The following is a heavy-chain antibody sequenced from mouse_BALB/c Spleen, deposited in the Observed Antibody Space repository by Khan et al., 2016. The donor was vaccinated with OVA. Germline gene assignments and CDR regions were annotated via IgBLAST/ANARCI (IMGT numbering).Heavy chain of an antibody. CDR1: GYTFTDYA. D-gene: IGHD2-3*01. J-gene: IGHJ2*01. V-gene: IGHV1S137*01. Sequence: VELVESGPELVRPGVSVKISCKGSGYTFTDYAMYWVKQSHAKSLEWIGLISTYSGNTNYNQKFKHKATMTVDKSSSTAYMELARLTSEDSAIYYCARPAYDGYYDYWGQGTTLTVSS. CDR3: ARPAYDGYYDY. CDR2: ISTYSGNT.